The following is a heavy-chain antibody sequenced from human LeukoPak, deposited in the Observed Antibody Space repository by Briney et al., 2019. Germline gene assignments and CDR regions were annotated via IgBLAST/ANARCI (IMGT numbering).Heavy chain of an antibody. CDR1: GGSFSGYY. CDR3: ARGPLFPSSWYYYDSRDPSRGYFDL. D-gene: IGHD3-22*01. Sequence: SETLSLTCAVYGGSFSGYYWSWIRQPPGKGLEWIGEINHSGSTNYNPSLKSRVTISVDTSKNQFSLKLSSVTAADTAVYYCARGPLFPSSWYYYDSRDPSRGYFDLWGRGTLVTVSS. CDR2: INHSGST. V-gene: IGHV4-34*01. J-gene: IGHJ2*01.